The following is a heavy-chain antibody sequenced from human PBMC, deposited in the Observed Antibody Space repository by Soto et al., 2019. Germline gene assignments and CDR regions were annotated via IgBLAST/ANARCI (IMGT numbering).Heavy chain of an antibody. CDR2: ILYDGSNQ. V-gene: IGHV3-30-3*01. CDR1: GFTFSSYA. D-gene: IGHD2-15*01. CDR3: ARVEGWWADY. J-gene: IGHJ4*02. Sequence: QVQLVESGGGVVQPGRSRRLSCAVSGFTFSSYALHWVRQTPGKGLEWVALILYDGSNQKYADSVKGRFTISRDNSKNTLYLQMNSLRTEDTAVYYCARVEGWWADYWGQGTLVTVSS.